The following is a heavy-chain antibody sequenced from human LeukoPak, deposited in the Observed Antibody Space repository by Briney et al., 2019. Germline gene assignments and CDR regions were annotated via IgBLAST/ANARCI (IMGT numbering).Heavy chain of an antibody. CDR1: SGSISTYY. D-gene: IGHD1-26*01. CDR3: ASGKSDEYYYYYYMDV. CDR2: IYPSGSA. Sequence: PSETLSLTCTVSSGSISTYYWSWIRQPAGKGLEWIGRIYPSGSANYNPSLKSRVTMSVDTSKNQFSLKLTSLTAADTAVYYCASGKSDEYYYYYYMDVWGKGTTVTVSS. J-gene: IGHJ6*03. V-gene: IGHV4-4*07.